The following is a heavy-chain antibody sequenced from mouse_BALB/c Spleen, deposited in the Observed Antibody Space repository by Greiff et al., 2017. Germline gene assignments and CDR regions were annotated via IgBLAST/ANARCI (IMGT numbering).Heavy chain of an antibody. D-gene: IGHD1-1*01. CDR2: ISSGGSYT. V-gene: IGHV5-9-4*01. CDR3: ARNYGSSYPAWFAY. J-gene: IGHJ3*01. Sequence: EVHLVESGGGLVKPGGSLKLSCAASGFTFSSYAMSWVRQSPEKRLEWVAEISSGGSYTYYPDTVTGRFTISRDNAKNTLYLEMSSLRSEDTAMYYCARNYGSSYPAWFAYWGQGTLVTVSA. CDR1: GFTFSSYA.